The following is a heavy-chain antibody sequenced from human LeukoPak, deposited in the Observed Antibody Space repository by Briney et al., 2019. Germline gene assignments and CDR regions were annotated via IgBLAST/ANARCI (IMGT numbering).Heavy chain of an antibody. CDR2: ISYDGSNK. Sequence: GGSLRLSCAASGFTFSSYAMHWVRQAPGKGLEWVAVISYDGSNKYYADSVKGRFTISRDNSKNTLYLQMNSLRAEDTAVYYCAREGNDFWTGYMDVWGKGTTVTVSS. D-gene: IGHD3-3*01. CDR3: AREGNDFWTGYMDV. J-gene: IGHJ6*03. CDR1: GFTFSSYA. V-gene: IGHV3-30*04.